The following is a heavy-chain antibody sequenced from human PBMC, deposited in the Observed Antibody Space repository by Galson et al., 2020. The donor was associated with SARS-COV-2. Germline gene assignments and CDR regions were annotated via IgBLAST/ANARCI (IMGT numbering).Heavy chain of an antibody. D-gene: IGHD3-22*01. CDR1: GFTFSDYA. V-gene: IGHV3-30*18. CDR3: AKETADYDSSNFDF. J-gene: IGHJ4*02. Sequence: GGSLRLSCVASGFTFSDYAMHWVRQAPGKGLEWVAIISFDGNNEYADSVKGRFTISRDNSESTLYLQMNSLRPEDTAVYYCAKETADYDSSNFDFWGQGTLVTVSS. CDR2: ISFDGNNE.